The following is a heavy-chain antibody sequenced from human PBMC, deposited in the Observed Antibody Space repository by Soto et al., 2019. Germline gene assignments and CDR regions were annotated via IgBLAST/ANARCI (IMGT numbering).Heavy chain of an antibody. CDR2: ISSNGGST. Sequence: EVQLVESGGGLVQPGGSLRLSCAASGFTFSSYAMHWVRQAPGKGLEYVSAISSNGGSTYYANSVKGRFTISRDNSKNTLYFQMGTLRAGEMAVYYCARMASSGYSFDYWGQGTLVTVSS. CDR3: ARMASSGYSFDY. J-gene: IGHJ4*02. D-gene: IGHD3-22*01. CDR1: GFTFSSYA. V-gene: IGHV3-64*01.